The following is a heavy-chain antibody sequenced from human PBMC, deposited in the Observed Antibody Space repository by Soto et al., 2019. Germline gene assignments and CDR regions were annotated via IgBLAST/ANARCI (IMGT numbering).Heavy chain of an antibody. CDR3: ARVPDR. Sequence: SETLSLTWAVSGGSISSGGYSWSWIRQPPGKGLEWIGYIYHSGSTYYNPSLKSRVTISVDRSKNQFSLKLSSVTAADTAVYYCARVPDRWGQRTLVIVSS. V-gene: IGHV4-30-2*01. CDR1: GGSISSGGYS. J-gene: IGHJ5*02. D-gene: IGHD2-2*01. CDR2: IYHSGST.